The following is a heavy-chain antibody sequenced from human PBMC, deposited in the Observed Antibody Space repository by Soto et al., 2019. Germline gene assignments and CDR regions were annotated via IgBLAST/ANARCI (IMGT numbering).Heavy chain of an antibody. J-gene: IGHJ3*02. D-gene: IGHD3-22*01. CDR1: GGSISSSSYY. Sequence: SETLSLTCTVSGGSISSSSYYWGWIRQPPGKGLEWIGSIYYSGSTYYNPSLKSRVTISVDTSKNQFSLKLSSVTAADTAVYYCARRGYYYDSSGYYYSFGPDAFDIWGQGTMVTVSS. CDR2: IYYSGST. V-gene: IGHV4-39*01. CDR3: ARRGYYYDSSGYYYSFGPDAFDI.